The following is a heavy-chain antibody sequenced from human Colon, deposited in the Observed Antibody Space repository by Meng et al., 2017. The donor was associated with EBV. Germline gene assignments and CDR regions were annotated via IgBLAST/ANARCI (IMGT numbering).Heavy chain of an antibody. Sequence: QVQLQRSGPGLVKPSVTLSLTCAVSGGSLSSRNWWSWVRQPPGKGLEWIGEIYHSGSTNYNPSLKSRVTISVDESKNQFSLRLSSVTAADTAVYYCARVGAYCGGDCYHPRWGQGTLVTVSS. CDR1: GGSLSSRNW. CDR2: IYHSGST. CDR3: ARVGAYCGGDCYHPR. D-gene: IGHD2-21*02. J-gene: IGHJ4*02. V-gene: IGHV4-4*02.